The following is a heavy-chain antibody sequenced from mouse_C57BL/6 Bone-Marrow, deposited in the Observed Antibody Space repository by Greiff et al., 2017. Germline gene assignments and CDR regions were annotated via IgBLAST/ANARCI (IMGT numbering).Heavy chain of an antibody. CDR3: TREDYGSSYGDLFAY. CDR2: IDPETCGT. Sequence: QVQLQQSGAELVRPGASVKLSCKASGYTFTDYEMTCVKQTPVHGLEWIGAIDPETCGTAYNQKFKGKATLTADKSSSTAYMELRSLTSEDSAVYYCTREDYGSSYGDLFAYWGQGTTLTVSA. V-gene: IGHV1-23*01. CDR1: GYTFTDYE. J-gene: IGHJ2*01. D-gene: IGHD1-1*01.